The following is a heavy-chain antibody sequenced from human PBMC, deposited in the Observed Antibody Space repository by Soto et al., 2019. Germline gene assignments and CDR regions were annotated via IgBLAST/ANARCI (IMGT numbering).Heavy chain of an antibody. CDR3: ARENRHCTDACNRGAFDI. CDR1: GFTFSEYS. CDR2: IANGDNHI. J-gene: IGHJ3*02. D-gene: IGHD2-2*01. V-gene: IGHV3-21*01. Sequence: EVQVVESGGGLVKPGGSLRLSCAASGFTFSEYSFLWVRQAPGKGLEWLSFIANGDNHIFYSDSVKGRFTISRDNAKNSVYLQLNSLRADDSAVYYCARENRHCTDACNRGAFDIWCQGTMVTFSS.